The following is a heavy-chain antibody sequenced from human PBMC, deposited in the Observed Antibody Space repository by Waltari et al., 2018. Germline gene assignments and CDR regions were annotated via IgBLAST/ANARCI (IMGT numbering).Heavy chain of an antibody. CDR3: ARDRGWNTLDY. Sequence: DVQLVESGGGLVQPGGSLRLSCAASGFTFRSNWIAWVRQAPGRGMEGVANRNQDGGETYYVDSVRGRFTIARDNAGNSLYLQMDSLRDEDTALYYCARDRGWNTLDYWGQGTLVTVSS. J-gene: IGHJ4*02. CDR2: RNQDGGET. D-gene: IGHD6-19*01. CDR1: GFTFRSNW. V-gene: IGHV3-7*04.